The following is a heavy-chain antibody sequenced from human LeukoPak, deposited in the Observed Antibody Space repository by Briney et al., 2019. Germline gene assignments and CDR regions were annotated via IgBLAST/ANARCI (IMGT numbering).Heavy chain of an antibody. D-gene: IGHD3-10*01. V-gene: IGHV3-48*04. CDR2: ISGSDTTT. J-gene: IGHJ4*02. CDR1: GFTFSSSG. CDR3: ATQSYGLFDY. Sequence: GGSLRLSCAASGFTFSSSGMSWVRQAPGKGLEWVSYISGSDTTTHYADSVKGRFTISRDNAKNSLYLQMNSLRAEDTAVYYCATQSYGLFDYWGQGTLVTVSS.